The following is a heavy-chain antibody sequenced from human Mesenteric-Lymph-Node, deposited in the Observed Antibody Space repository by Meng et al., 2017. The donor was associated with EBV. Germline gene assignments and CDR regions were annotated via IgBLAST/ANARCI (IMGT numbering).Heavy chain of an antibody. CDR2: FNAANDNT. D-gene: IGHD3-22*01. Sequence: QVPPVQSGDEVKEPGASVKVSCKASGYTFTSYAMHWVRQAPGQRLEWMGWFNAANDNTKYSQKFQDRVTIARDTSASTAYMELSSLRSDDTAVYYCARAQTYYYDSSGYYLDYWGQGTLVTVSS. J-gene: IGHJ4*02. CDR3: ARAQTYYYDSSGYYLDY. CDR1: GYTFTSYA. V-gene: IGHV1-3*01.